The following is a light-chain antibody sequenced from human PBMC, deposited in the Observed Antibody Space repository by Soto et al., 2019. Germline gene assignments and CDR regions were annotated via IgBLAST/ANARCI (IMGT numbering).Light chain of an antibody. CDR2: DNY. J-gene: IGLJ2*01. V-gene: IGLV1-51*01. CDR3: GTWDSSLSTGL. CDR1: TFNIGNNF. Sequence: QSVLTQPPSVSAAPGQKVTISCSGSTFNIGNNFVSWYQQLPGTAPKLLIYDNYKRPSGIPDRFSGSKSGTSATLGITGLQTGDEADYYCGTWDSSLSTGLFGGGTKLSVL.